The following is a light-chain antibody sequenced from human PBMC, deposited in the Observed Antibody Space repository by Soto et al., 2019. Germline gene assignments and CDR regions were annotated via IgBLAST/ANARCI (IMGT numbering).Light chain of an antibody. CDR2: DAS. V-gene: IGKV3-11*01. CDR3: QQRSSWPT. CDR1: QSVSSY. Sequence: EIVLTQSPATLSLSPGERATLSCRASQSVSSYLAWYQQKPGQAPRLLIYDASNRATGIPARFSGSGSGTDFTLTISSLEPEGFAVYYCQQRSSWPTFGGGTKVEIK. J-gene: IGKJ4*01.